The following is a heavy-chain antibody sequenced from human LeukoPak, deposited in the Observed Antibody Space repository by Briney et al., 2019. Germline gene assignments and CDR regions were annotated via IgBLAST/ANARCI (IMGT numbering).Heavy chain of an antibody. D-gene: IGHD2-15*01. J-gene: IGHJ4*02. CDR2: ISSSSSYI. Sequence: PGGSLRLSCAASGFTFSSYSMNWVRQAPGKGLEWVSSISSSSSYIYYADSVKGRFTISRDNAKNSLYLQMNSLRAEDTAVYYCARGYCSGGSCPSKSEFDYWGQGTLVTVSS. CDR1: GFTFSSYS. CDR3: ARGYCSGGSCPSKSEFDY. V-gene: IGHV3-21*01.